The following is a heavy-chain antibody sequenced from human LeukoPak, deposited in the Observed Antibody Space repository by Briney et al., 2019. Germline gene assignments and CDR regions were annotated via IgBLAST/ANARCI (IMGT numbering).Heavy chain of an antibody. CDR3: ASNPPNTGDFYY. J-gene: IGHJ4*02. CDR2: MSPNSGDT. CDR1: GYTFTNLD. Sequence: ASVRVSCKTSGYTFTNLDINWLRQAPGQGLEWMGWMSPNSGDTGYAQKFQGRVSMTRDTSISTAYMELSSLRSEDTAVYYCASNPPNTGDFYYWGLGSLVTVSS. V-gene: IGHV1-8*01. D-gene: IGHD1-1*01.